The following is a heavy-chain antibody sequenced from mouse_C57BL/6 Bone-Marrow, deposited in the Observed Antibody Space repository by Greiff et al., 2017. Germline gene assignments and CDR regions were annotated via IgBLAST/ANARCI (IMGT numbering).Heavy chain of an antibody. V-gene: IGHV3-6*01. CDR1: GYSITSGYY. Sequence: ESGPGLVKPSQSLSLTCSVTGYSITSGYYWNWIRQFPGNKLEWMGYISYDGSNNYNPSLKNRISITRDTSKNQFFLKLNSVTTEDTATYYCAREGYDYDDSWFAYWGQGTLVTVSA. D-gene: IGHD2-4*01. CDR2: ISYDGSN. CDR3: AREGYDYDDSWFAY. J-gene: IGHJ3*01.